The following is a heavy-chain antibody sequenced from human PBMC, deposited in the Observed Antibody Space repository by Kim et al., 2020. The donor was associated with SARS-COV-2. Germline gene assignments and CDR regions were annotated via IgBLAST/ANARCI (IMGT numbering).Heavy chain of an antibody. V-gene: IGHV3-15*01. J-gene: IGHJ6*02. Sequence: GGSLRLSCAASGFTFNNAWMSWVRQAPGKGLQWVGRIKSKTDGGTSDYAAPVKGRFTISRDDSKHTLYLQMNSLKTEDTAVYYCTTVVVVPGAVWGTAGMDVWGQGTTVTVSS. CDR3: TTVVVVPGAVWGTAGMDV. CDR2: IKSKTDGGTS. CDR1: GFTFNNAW. D-gene: IGHD2-2*01.